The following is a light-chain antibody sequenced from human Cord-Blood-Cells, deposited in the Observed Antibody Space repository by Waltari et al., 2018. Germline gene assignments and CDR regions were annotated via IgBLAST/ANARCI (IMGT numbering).Light chain of an antibody. Sequence: EIVMTQSPATLSVSPGERATLSCRASQSVSSNLAWYQQKPGQAPRLLIYGASTRATGIPARFSGSGSWTEFTLTISSLQPEDFAVYYCQQYNNWPPLTFGGGTKVEIK. CDR1: QSVSSN. J-gene: IGKJ4*01. V-gene: IGKV3-15*01. CDR2: GAS. CDR3: QQYNNWPPLT.